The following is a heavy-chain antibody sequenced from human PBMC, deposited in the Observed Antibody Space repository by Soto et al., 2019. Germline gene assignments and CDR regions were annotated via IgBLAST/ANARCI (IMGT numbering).Heavy chain of an antibody. CDR2: IGWNSGSI. Sequence: GGSLRLSCAASGFTFDDYAMHWVRQAPGKGLEWVSGIGWNSGSIGYADSVKGRFTISRDNAKNSLYLQMNSLRAEDTALYYCAKVLFSSTNCYTNSDYCGQGILVTVSS. CDR1: GFTFDDYA. D-gene: IGHD2-2*02. CDR3: AKVLFSSTNCYTNSDY. J-gene: IGHJ4*02. V-gene: IGHV3-9*01.